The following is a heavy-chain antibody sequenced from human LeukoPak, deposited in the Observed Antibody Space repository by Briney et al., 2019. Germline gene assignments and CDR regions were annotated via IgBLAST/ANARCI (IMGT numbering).Heavy chain of an antibody. CDR3: ARGAYSSGWYGSFDY. Sequence: PGGSLRLSCAASGFTFDDYGMSWVRQAPGKGLEWASGINWNGGSKGYADSVKGRFTISRDNAKNSLYLQMNSLRAEDTALYYCARGAYSSGWYGSFDYWGQGTLVTVSS. D-gene: IGHD6-19*01. V-gene: IGHV3-20*04. CDR2: INWNGGSK. CDR1: GFTFDDYG. J-gene: IGHJ4*02.